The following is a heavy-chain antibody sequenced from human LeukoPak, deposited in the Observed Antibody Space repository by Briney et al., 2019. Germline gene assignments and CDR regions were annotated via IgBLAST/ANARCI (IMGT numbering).Heavy chain of an antibody. CDR1: GXTFSEYY. D-gene: IGHD3-22*01. CDR2: ISSSNNFR. Sequence: PGGSLRLSCAASGXTFSEYYMSWIRQAPGKGLEWVSYISSSNNFRNYADSVKGRLTISRDNAKNSLYLQMNSLRAEDTAVYYCARPRYYDSSGYYFDIWGQGTMVTVSS. V-gene: IGHV3-11*03. J-gene: IGHJ3*02. CDR3: ARPRYYDSSGYYFDI.